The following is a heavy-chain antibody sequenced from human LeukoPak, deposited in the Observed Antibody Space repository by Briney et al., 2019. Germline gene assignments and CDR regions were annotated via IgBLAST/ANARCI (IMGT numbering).Heavy chain of an antibody. CDR3: ARGSVDVVVPAAIRGKYYFDY. V-gene: IGHV4-34*01. J-gene: IGHJ4*02. CDR1: GGSFSGYY. CDR2: INHSGST. D-gene: IGHD2-2*02. Sequence: PSETLSLTCAVYGGSFSGYYWSWIRQPPGKGLEWIGEINHSGSTNYNPSLKSRVTISVDTSKNQFSLKLSSVTAADTAVYYCARGSVDVVVPAAIRGKYYFDYWGRGTLVTVSS.